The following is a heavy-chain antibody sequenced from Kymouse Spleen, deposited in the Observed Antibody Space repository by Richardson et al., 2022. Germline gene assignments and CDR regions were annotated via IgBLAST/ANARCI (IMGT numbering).Heavy chain of an antibody. J-gene: IGHJ6*02. CDR3: ARVTLRYFDWLGDYGMDV. CDR1: GFTFSSYW. V-gene: IGHV3-7*01. D-gene: IGHD3-9*01. Sequence: EVQLVESGGGLVQPGGSLRLSCAASGFTFSSYWMSWVRQAPGKGLEWVANIKQDGSEKYYVDSVKGRFTISRDNAKNSLYLQMNSLRAEDTAVYYCARVTLRYFDWLGDYGMDVWGQGTTVTVSS. CDR2: IKQDGSEK.